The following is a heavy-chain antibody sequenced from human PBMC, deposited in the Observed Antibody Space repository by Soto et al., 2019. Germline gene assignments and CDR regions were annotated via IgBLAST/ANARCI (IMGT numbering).Heavy chain of an antibody. CDR2: ISAYNGNT. CDR3: ARERAGHYCSGGSCPLDP. J-gene: IGHJ5*02. D-gene: IGHD2-15*01. V-gene: IGHV1-18*01. CDR1: GYTFTSYG. Sequence: ASVKVSCKASGYTFTSYGISWVRQAPGQGLEWMGWISAYNGNTNYAQKLQGRVTMTTDTSTSTAYMELRSLRSDDTAVYYCARERAGHYCSGGSCPLDPWGQGTLVTSPQ.